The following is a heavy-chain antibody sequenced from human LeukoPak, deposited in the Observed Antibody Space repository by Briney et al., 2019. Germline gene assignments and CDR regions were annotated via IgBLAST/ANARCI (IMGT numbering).Heavy chain of an antibody. CDR3: AELGITIIGGV. CDR1: GLTFSSYE. CDR2: ISSSGGTI. Sequence: GGSLRLSCSASGLTFSSYEMNWFGQAPGKGREWVSYISSSGGTIYYADSVKGRFTISRDNAKNSLYLQMNSLRAEDTAVYYCAELGITIIGGVWGKGTTVTISS. D-gene: IGHD3-10*02. J-gene: IGHJ6*04. V-gene: IGHV3-48*03.